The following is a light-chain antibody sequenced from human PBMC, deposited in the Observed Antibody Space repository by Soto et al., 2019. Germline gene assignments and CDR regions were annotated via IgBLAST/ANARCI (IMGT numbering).Light chain of an antibody. CDR2: DAS. CDR3: QQRSTWLYT. Sequence: ILLAQSPATLSLSPGERATLSCKASQDVSIFLAWYQQKPGQAPRLLIHDASNRATGVPASFSGSGSGRDFTLTITSLEPEDFAVYYCQQRSTWLYTFGQGTKLEV. CDR1: QDVSIF. J-gene: IGKJ2*01. V-gene: IGKV3-11*02.